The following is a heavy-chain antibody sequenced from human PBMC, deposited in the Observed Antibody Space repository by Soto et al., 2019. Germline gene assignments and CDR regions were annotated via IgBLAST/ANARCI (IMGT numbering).Heavy chain of an antibody. D-gene: IGHD6-6*01. CDR2: IYWSGDE. V-gene: IGHV2-5*01. CDR3: ARGLATLPVFAFDI. Sequence: QGTLKESGPTLVKPTQTLTLTCSFSGFSLSTSGVGVGWIRQSPGKALEWLALIYWSGDEHYRPSLKSRLSISKDTSKNHVVLIMTDMDPVDTATYYGARGLATLPVFAFDIWGQGTMVTVSS. CDR1: GFSLSTSGVG. J-gene: IGHJ3*02.